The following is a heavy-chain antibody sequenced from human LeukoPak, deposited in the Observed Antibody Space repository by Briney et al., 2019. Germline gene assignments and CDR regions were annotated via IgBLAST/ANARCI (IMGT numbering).Heavy chain of an antibody. D-gene: IGHD1-7*01. CDR3: AREEFGTALFDL. Sequence: SETLSLTCTVSGGSISSYYWSWIRQPPGKGLEWIGYIYYSGSTNYNPSLKSRVTISVDTSKNHFSLRLKSVTAADTAVYYCAREEFGTALFDLWGQGTLVTVSS. J-gene: IGHJ5*02. V-gene: IGHV4-59*12. CDR2: IYYSGST. CDR1: GGSISSYY.